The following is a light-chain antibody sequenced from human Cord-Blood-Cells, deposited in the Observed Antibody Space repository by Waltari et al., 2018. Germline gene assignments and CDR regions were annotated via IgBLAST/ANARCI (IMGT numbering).Light chain of an antibody. CDR3: QQYDNLPYT. CDR2: DAS. V-gene: IGKV1-33*01. J-gene: IGKJ2*01. CDR1: QDISNY. Sequence: DFQMTQSHSSMSASVGDRVTITCQASQDISNYLNWYQQKPGKAPKLLIYDASNLETGVPSRFSGSGSGTDFTFTISSLQPEDIATYYCQQYDNLPYTFGQGTKLEIK.